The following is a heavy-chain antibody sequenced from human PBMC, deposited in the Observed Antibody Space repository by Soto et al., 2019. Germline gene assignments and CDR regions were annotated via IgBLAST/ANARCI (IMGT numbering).Heavy chain of an antibody. V-gene: IGHV3-30*09. J-gene: IGHJ4*02. Sequence: QVQLVESGGGVVQPGRSLRLSCAASGFTFNNYAMHWVRQAPGKGLEWVAVISYDGNNQYYADSVNGRFAISRDNSKNALYLQMNSLRDEDTAVYYCARDRVYYYDSSGYYNFEYWGQGSLVTVSS. D-gene: IGHD3-22*01. CDR1: GFTFNNYA. CDR3: ARDRVYYYDSSGYYNFEY. CDR2: ISYDGNNQ.